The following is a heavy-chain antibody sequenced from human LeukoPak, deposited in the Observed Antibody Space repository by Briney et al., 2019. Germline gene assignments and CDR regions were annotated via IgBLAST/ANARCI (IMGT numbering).Heavy chain of an antibody. Sequence: SETLSLTCAVYGGSLSGYYWSWIRQPPGKGLEWIGEINHSGSTNYNPSLKSRVTISVDTSKNQYSLKLSSVTAADTAVYYCARGQDYCSSTSCYNWFDPWVQGTLVTVSS. D-gene: IGHD2-2*01. CDR1: GGSLSGYY. V-gene: IGHV4-34*01. CDR2: INHSGST. J-gene: IGHJ5*02. CDR3: ARGQDYCSSTSCYNWFDP.